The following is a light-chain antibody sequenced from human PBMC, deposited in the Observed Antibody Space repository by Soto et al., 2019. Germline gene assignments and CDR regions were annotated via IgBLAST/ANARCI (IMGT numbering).Light chain of an antibody. V-gene: IGKV3-11*01. Sequence: DIMITQARAAVSVCRGGRATLSCRASQSVSSNLAWYQQKPGQAPRLLIYDTSYRAAGIPARFSGSGSGTDITLTISRLEPEDLAVYSCQQRGTFGPGTKVDIK. CDR2: DTS. CDR3: QQRGT. CDR1: QSVSSN. J-gene: IGKJ3*01.